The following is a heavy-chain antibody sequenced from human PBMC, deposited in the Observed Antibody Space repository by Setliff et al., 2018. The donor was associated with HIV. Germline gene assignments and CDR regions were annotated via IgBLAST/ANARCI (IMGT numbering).Heavy chain of an antibody. J-gene: IGHJ4*02. CDR2: IFYSGTT. D-gene: IGHD6-13*01. CDR1: GGSISSSSYY. Sequence: SETLSLTCTVSGGSISSSSYYWGWIRQPPGQRLEWIGSIFYSGTTYYNPSLKSRVTISVHTSKNQFSLKLSSLTAANTAFYFCARERAALHYFDYWGRGTLVTVS. V-gene: IGHV4-39*07. CDR3: ARERAALHYFDY.